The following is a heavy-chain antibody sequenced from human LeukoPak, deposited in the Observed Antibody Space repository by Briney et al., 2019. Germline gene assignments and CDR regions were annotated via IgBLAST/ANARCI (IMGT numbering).Heavy chain of an antibody. J-gene: IGHJ4*02. CDR2: ISYDGSNK. CDR3: AYSSDYDILTGPLGGGLDY. CDR1: GFTFSSYG. V-gene: IGHV3-30*03. D-gene: IGHD3-9*01. Sequence: GGSLRLSCAASGFTFSSYGMHWVRQAPGKGLEWVAVISYDGSNKYYADSVKGRFTISRDNSKNTLYLQMNSLRAEDTAVYYCAYSSDYDILTGPLGGGLDYWGQGTLVTVSS.